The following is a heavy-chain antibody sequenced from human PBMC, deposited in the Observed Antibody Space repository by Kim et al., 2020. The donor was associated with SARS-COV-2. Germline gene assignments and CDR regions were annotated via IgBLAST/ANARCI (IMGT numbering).Heavy chain of an antibody. J-gene: IGHJ3*02. CDR3: AKDCYWDSSGAWAVDM. CDR2: ISGSGSST. CDR1: GFTFSSFA. D-gene: IGHD2-15*01. Sequence: GGSLRLSCAASGFTFSSFAMNWVRQAPGKGLEWVAGISGSGSSTYYADSVKGRFTFSRDNSKNTLYLQMNSLRAEDTAVYYCAKDCYWDSSGAWAVDMWG. V-gene: IGHV3-23*01.